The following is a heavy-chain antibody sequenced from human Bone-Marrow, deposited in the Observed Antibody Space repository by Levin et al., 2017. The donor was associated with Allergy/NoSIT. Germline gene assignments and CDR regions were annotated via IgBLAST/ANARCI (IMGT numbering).Heavy chain of an antibody. CDR2: ISGSGGST. D-gene: IGHD2-15*01. Sequence: HPGGSLRLSCAASGFTFSNFDMTWVRQAPGKGLEWVSVISGSGGSTYYADSVKGRFTISRDNSKNTLYLQMNSLRAEDTAVYYRAKVYPIYCSGGRCYFDYWGQGTLVTVSS. CDR3: AKVYPIYCSGGRCYFDY. J-gene: IGHJ4*02. V-gene: IGHV3-23*01. CDR1: GFTFSNFD.